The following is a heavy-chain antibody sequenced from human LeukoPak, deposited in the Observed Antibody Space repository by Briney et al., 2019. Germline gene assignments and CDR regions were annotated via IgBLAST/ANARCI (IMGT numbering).Heavy chain of an antibody. CDR3: AREAGYCSSTSCYAAGNFDY. D-gene: IGHD2-2*01. Sequence: ASVKVSCTASGYTFTGYYMHWVRLAPGQGLEWMGWINPNSGGTNYAQKFQGRVTMTRDTSISTAYMELSRLRSDDTAVYYCAREAGYCSSTSCYAAGNFDYWGQGTLVTVSS. CDR2: INPNSGGT. J-gene: IGHJ4*02. CDR1: GYTFTGYY. V-gene: IGHV1-2*02.